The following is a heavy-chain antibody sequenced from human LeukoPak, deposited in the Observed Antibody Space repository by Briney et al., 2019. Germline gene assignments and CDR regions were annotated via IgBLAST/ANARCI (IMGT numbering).Heavy chain of an antibody. CDR3: ARNRYCSSTSCSTTRNYYYYYGMDV. CDR1: GGSISSGGYS. Sequence: SETLSLTCAVSGGSISSGGYSWSWIRQPPGKGLEWIGYIYHSGSTYYNPSLKSRVTISVDRSKNQFSLKLSSVTAADTAVYYCARNRYCSSTSCSTTRNYYYYYGMDVWGQGTTVTVSS. CDR2: IYHSGST. J-gene: IGHJ6*02. D-gene: IGHD2-2*01. V-gene: IGHV4-30-2*01.